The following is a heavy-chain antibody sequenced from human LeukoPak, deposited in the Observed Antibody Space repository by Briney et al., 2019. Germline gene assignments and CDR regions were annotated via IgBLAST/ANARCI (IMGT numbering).Heavy chain of an antibody. D-gene: IGHD2-15*01. CDR3: TREAGPYCSGGSCYSPAYYFDY. J-gene: IGHJ4*02. V-gene: IGHV3-49*03. CDR1: GFTFGDYA. CDR2: IRSKAYGGTT. Sequence: PGGSLRLXCTASGFTFGDYAMSWFRQAPGKGLEWVGFIRSKAYGGTTEYAASVKGRFTISRDDSKSIAYLQMNSLKTEDTAVYYCTREAGPYCSGGSCYSPAYYFDYWGQGTLVTVSS.